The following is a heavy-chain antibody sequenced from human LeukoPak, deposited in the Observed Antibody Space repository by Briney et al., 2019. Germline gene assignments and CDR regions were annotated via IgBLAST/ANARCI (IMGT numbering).Heavy chain of an antibody. J-gene: IGHJ4*02. Sequence: SHTLSLTCTVSAPSISLHYWNWIRQPAGKGLEWIVLIYASGTTNQNPSLNNPSLNSRVTMSLDRSKNQFSLHLDSVTAADTAVYYCARGWSSSSYFGSWGQGTHVTVSS. CDR2: IYASGTT. CDR3: ARGWSSSSYFGS. D-gene: IGHD6-6*01. V-gene: IGHV4-4*07. CDR1: APSISLHY.